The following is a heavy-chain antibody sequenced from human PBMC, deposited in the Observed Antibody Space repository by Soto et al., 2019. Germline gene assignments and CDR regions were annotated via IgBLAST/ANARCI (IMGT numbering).Heavy chain of an antibody. V-gene: IGHV4-39*02. CDR3: ARDYGDYSFFFDY. J-gene: IGHJ4*02. D-gene: IGHD4-17*01. Sequence: SETLSLTCTVSGGSISSSSYYWGWMRQPPGKGLEWIGSIYYSGSTYYNLSLKSRVTISVDTSKNQFSLKLSSVTAADTAVYYCARDYGDYSFFFDYWGQGALVTVS. CDR1: GGSISSSSYY. CDR2: IYYSGST.